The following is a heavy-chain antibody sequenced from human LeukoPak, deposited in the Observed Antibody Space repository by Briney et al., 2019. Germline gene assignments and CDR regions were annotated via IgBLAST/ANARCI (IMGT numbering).Heavy chain of an antibody. CDR2: INTNTGNP. CDR3: ARDGAYYDSSGFDY. D-gene: IGHD3-22*01. Sequence: ASVKVSCKASGYTFTSYAMNWVRQAPGQGLEWMGWINTNTGNPTYAQGFTGRFVFSLDASVSTAYLQISSLKAEDTAVYYCARDGAYYDSSGFDYWGQGTLVTASS. V-gene: IGHV7-4-1*02. CDR1: GYTFTSYA. J-gene: IGHJ4*02.